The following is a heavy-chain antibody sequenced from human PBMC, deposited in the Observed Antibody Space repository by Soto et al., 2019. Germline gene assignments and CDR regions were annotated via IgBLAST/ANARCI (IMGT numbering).Heavy chain of an antibody. D-gene: IGHD6-19*01. Sequence: QVQLVESGGGVVQPGRSLRLSCAASGFTFSSYGMHWVRQAPGKGLEWVAVISYDGSNKYYADSVKGRFTISRDNSKNTLYLQMNSLRAEDTAVYYCAKDRVPYSSGTEGVFDYWGQGTLVTVSS. V-gene: IGHV3-30*18. CDR1: GFTFSSYG. CDR2: ISYDGSNK. CDR3: AKDRVPYSSGTEGVFDY. J-gene: IGHJ4*02.